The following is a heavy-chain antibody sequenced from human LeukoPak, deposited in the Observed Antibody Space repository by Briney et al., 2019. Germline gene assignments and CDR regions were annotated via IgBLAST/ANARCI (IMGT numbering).Heavy chain of an antibody. CDR3: ARRRPDSSGYAFDI. Sequence: PGGSLRLSCEASGLSFRSYAMSWVRQAPGKGLEWVSYISSSSSTIYYADSVKGRFTISRDNAKNSLYLQMNSLRDEDTAVYYCARRRPDSSGYAFDIWGQGTMVTVSS. CDR1: GLSFRSYA. V-gene: IGHV3-48*02. D-gene: IGHD3-22*01. CDR2: ISSSSSTI. J-gene: IGHJ3*02.